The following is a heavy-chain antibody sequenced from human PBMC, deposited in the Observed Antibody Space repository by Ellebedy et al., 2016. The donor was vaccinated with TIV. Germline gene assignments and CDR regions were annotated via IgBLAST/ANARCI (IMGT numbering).Heavy chain of an antibody. V-gene: IGHV1-69*13. CDR2: IIPVFGTA. J-gene: IGHJ5*02. D-gene: IGHD4-17*01. CDR1: GGTFSSYS. CDR3: ASLPHYGDSGP. Sequence: AASVKVSCKASGGTFSSYSVTWVRQAPGQGLEWMGGIIPVFGTANDAPKFQGRVTITADESTNTAYMELSGLRSEDTAVYYCASLPHYGDSGPWGQGTLVTVSS.